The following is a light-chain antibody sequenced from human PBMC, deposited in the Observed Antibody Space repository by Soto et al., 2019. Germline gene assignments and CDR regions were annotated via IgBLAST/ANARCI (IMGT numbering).Light chain of an antibody. Sequence: DIQLTQSPSPLSASVGDRVAITCLASQSISTYLNWYQQKPGKAPKVLIYAASNLQSGVPPRFSGSGSGTDFTLTIRSLHPEDVATYFCQQSYRTPITFGQGTRLEMK. CDR2: AAS. CDR3: QQSYRTPIT. J-gene: IGKJ5*01. V-gene: IGKV1-39*01. CDR1: QSISTY.